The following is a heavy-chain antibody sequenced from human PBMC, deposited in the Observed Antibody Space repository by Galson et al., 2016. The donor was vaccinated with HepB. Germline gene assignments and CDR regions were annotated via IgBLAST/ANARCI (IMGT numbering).Heavy chain of an antibody. CDR1: TGSISSSNW. J-gene: IGHJ4*02. V-gene: IGHV4-4*02. CDR2: IYHSGTS. D-gene: IGHD3-3*01. CDR3: AAFDFWNGYGY. Sequence: SETLSLTCAVSTGSISSSNWWSWVRQPPGKGLEWIGEIYHSGTSNYNPSLKSRVTISVDKSKNQFSLRLTSVTAADTAIYYWAAFDFWNGYGYWGQGILVYVSS.